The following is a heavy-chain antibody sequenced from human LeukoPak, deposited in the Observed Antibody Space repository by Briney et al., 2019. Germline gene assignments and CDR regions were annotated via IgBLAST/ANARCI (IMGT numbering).Heavy chain of an antibody. V-gene: IGHV4-4*07. CDR3: ARHYSGPYSSIDY. CDR2: IYTSGST. D-gene: IGHD1-26*01. CDR1: GVSISSYY. Sequence: SATLSLTCNVSGVSISSYYWSWIRKPAGKGLEWIGRIYTSGSTNYNPSLKCRVTMSVDTSKNQFSLQLSSVTAADTAVYYCARHYSGPYSSIDYWGQGTLVTVSS. J-gene: IGHJ4*02.